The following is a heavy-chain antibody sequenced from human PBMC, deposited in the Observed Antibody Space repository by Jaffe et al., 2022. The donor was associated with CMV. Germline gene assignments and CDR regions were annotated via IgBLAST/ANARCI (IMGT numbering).Heavy chain of an antibody. J-gene: IGHJ6*03. Sequence: QVQLVQSGAEVKKPGASVKVSCKASGYTFTGYYMHWVRQAPGQGLEWMGWINPNSGGTNYAQKFQGWVTMTRDTSISTAYMELSRLRSDDTAVYYCARDGGGLCSGGSCYFVYMDVWGKGTTVTVSS. V-gene: IGHV1-2*04. D-gene: IGHD2-15*01. CDR1: GYTFTGYY. CDR3: ARDGGGLCSGGSCYFVYMDV. CDR2: INPNSGGT.